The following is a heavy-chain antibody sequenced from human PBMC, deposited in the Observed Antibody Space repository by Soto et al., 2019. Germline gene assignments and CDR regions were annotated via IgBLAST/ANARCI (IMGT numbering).Heavy chain of an antibody. CDR1: GYTFTSYD. CDR2: MNPNSGNT. CDR3: ARGARSSEGLWSSYYYYYGMDV. Sequence: ASVKVSCKASGYTFTSYDINWVRQATGQGLEWMGWMNPNSGNTGYAQKFQGRVTMTRNTSISTAYMELSSLRSEDTAVYYCARGARSSEGLWSSYYYYYGMDVWGQGTTVTVSS. D-gene: IGHD3-10*01. J-gene: IGHJ6*02. V-gene: IGHV1-8*01.